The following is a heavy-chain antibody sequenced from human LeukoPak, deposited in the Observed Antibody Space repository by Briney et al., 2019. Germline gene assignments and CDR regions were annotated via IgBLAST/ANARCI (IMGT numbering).Heavy chain of an antibody. D-gene: IGHD4/OR15-4a*01. V-gene: IGHV3-53*01. J-gene: IGHJ4*02. Sequence: PGGSLRLSCTVSGFTVSNNFMSWVRQAPGKGLEWVSFIYSDNTHYYDSEKVRVTISRDNYKNTQSLHMNSQRATDKAVYYCVSPAGAYSHSYAWGGQGTLLTV. CDR2: IYSDNT. CDR3: VSPAGAYSHSYAW. CDR1: GFTVSNNF.